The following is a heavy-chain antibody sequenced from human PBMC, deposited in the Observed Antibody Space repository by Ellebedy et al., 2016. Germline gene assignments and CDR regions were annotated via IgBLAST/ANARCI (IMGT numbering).Heavy chain of an antibody. CDR1: GYTFTSYG. J-gene: IGHJ3*02. CDR3: ARDPDDFWSGSNDAFDI. D-gene: IGHD3-3*01. CDR2: IIPIFGTA. V-gene: IGHV1-69*13. Sequence: SVKVSCXASGYTFTSYGISWVRQAPGQGLEWMGGIIPIFGTANYAQKFQGRVTITADESTSTAYMELSSLRAEDTAVYYCARDPDDFWSGSNDAFDIWGQGTMVTVSS.